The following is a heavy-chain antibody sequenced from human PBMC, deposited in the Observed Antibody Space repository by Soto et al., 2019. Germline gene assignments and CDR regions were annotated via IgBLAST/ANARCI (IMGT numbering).Heavy chain of an antibody. Sequence: DVQLVESGGPVVHPGEALGPEFEVSEFTFSIYSLTWVGRAPGKGLGGGAKIPQEGGDGHYADSVKGRFTISRDNAKNSVFLQMNNLRAADTAVYYCARDQLILPAHDFFYGSDVWGQGATVTVS. V-gene: IGHV3-7*03. J-gene: IGHJ6*02. CDR1: EFTFSIYS. CDR2: IPQEGGDG. D-gene: IGHD2-21*02. CDR3: ARDQLILPAHDFFYGSDV.